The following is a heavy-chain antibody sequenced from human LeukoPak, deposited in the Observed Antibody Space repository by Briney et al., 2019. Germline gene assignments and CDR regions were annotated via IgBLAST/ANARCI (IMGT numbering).Heavy chain of an antibody. J-gene: IGHJ4*02. CDR3: ARELLLWFGESPPSFDY. CDR1: GFTFSGYS. Sequence: PGGSLRLSCVASGFTFSGYSMSWVRQAPGKGLEWVSSISTSSIYIYYADSVKGRFTISRDNAKNSLYLQMNSLRAEDTAVYYCARELLLWFGESPPSFDYWGQGTLVTVSS. CDR2: ISTSSIYI. D-gene: IGHD3-10*01. V-gene: IGHV3-21*01.